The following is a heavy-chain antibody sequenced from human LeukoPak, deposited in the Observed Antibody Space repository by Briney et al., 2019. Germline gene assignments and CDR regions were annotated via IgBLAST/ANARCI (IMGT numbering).Heavy chain of an antibody. CDR2: ISWNSGSI. V-gene: IGHV3-9*01. CDR3: AKGQYSSGWHYAFDY. D-gene: IGHD6-19*01. Sequence: PGRSLRLSCAASGFTFDDYAMHWVRRAPGKGLEWVSGISWNSGSIGYADSVKGRFTISRDNAKNSLYLQMNSLRAEDTALYYCAKGQYSSGWHYAFDYWGQGTLVTVSS. J-gene: IGHJ4*02. CDR1: GFTFDDYA.